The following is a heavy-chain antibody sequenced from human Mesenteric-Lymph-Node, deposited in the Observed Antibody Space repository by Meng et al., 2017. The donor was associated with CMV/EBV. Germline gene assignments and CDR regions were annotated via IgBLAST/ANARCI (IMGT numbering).Heavy chain of an antibody. J-gene: IGHJ4*02. D-gene: IGHD6-6*01. V-gene: IGHV4-4*01. CDR3: AKAAFEYSTSWYFDY. CDR2: IYYIGTT. Sequence: GSLRLSCAVSGASFSSTNWWSWVRQSPGRGLEWIGEIYYIGTTHYNPSLTSRVTISLDKSKNQFSLKLTSVTAADTAVYFCAKAAFEYSTSWYFDYWGRGLLVTVSS. CDR1: GASFSSTNW.